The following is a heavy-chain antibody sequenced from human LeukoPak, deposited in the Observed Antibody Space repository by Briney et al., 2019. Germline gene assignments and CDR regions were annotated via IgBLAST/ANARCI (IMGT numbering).Heavy chain of an antibody. CDR3: LSINWSRSYFDY. D-gene: IGHD1-1*01. CDR2: IFYSGSA. V-gene: IGHV4-38-2*01. CDR1: GYSISSGYY. J-gene: IGHJ4*02. Sequence: SETLSLTCAVSGYSISSGYYWGWIRQPPGKGLEWIVSIFYSGSAYYNPSLKSRVTISLDTSKNQFSLKLRSVTATDTAVYYCLSINWSRSYFDYWGQGTLVTVSS.